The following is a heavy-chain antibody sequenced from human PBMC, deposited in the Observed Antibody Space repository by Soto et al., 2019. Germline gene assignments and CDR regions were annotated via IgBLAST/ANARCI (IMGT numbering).Heavy chain of an antibody. Sequence: PSETLSLTCTVSGGSMSGLYWSWIRQPPGKGLEWIGEINHSGSTNYNPSLKSRVTISVDTSKNQFSLKLSSVTAADTAVYYCARLPYYYDSSGYFPRHFDYWGQGTLVTVS. D-gene: IGHD3-22*01. CDR1: GGSMSGLY. CDR2: INHSGST. CDR3: ARLPYYYDSSGYFPRHFDY. V-gene: IGHV4-34*01. J-gene: IGHJ4*02.